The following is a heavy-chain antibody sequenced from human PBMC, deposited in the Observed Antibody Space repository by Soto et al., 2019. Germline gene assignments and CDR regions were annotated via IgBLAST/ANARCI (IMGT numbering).Heavy chain of an antibody. V-gene: IGHV1-8*01. J-gene: IGHJ4*02. CDR2: MNPSTGDT. D-gene: IGHD3-22*01. Sequence: GASVKVSCKASGYTLTSYDINWVRQATGQGLEWGGGMNPSTGDTGYAQKIQGRVTMTSNASIGTAYMELNSLRSEDTAVYYCARAAPSGYVVDIWGQGTLVTVSS. CDR1: GYTLTSYD. CDR3: ARAAPSGYVVDI.